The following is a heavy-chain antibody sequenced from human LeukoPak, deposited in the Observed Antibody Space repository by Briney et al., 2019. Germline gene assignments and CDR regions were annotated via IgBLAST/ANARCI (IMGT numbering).Heavy chain of an antibody. CDR3: ARGDGAADAFDI. CDR1: GGPISSGTYY. CDR2: IYTSGTP. J-gene: IGHJ3*02. Sequence: SETLSLTCTVSGGPISSGTYYWTWIRQPAGKGLEWIGRIYTSGTPNYNPSLKSRVTISMDTSKNQFSLRLSSVTAADTAVYYCARGDGAADAFDIWGQGTMVTVSS. V-gene: IGHV4-61*02. D-gene: IGHD3-10*01.